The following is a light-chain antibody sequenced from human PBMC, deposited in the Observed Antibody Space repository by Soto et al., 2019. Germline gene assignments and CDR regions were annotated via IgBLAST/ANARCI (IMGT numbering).Light chain of an antibody. CDR3: QQYYSTPQIP. V-gene: IGKV4-1*01. CDR1: QSVLYSSNNKNY. Sequence: DIVMTQSPDSLAVSLGERATINCKSSQSVLYSSNNKNYLAWYQQKPGQPPKLLIYWASTRESGVPDRFSGSGSGTDFTLTISSLQAEDVAVYYCQQYYSTPQIPFGPGTKVDIK. J-gene: IGKJ3*01. CDR2: WAS.